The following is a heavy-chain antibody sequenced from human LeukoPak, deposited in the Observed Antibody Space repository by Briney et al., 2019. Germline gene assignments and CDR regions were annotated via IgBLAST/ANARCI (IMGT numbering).Heavy chain of an antibody. D-gene: IGHD3-22*01. V-gene: IGHV3-23*01. CDR3: AKDPTDFDSSGQTYFDY. CDR1: GFTFSTYG. J-gene: IGHJ4*02. CDR2: ISGSGGIT. Sequence: PWGSLRLSCAASGFTFSTYGMSWVRQVPGKGLEWVSGISGSGGITYYADSVKGRFTISRDNSKNTLSLQMNSLRAEDTAVYYCAKDPTDFDSSGQTYFDYWGQGTLVTVSS.